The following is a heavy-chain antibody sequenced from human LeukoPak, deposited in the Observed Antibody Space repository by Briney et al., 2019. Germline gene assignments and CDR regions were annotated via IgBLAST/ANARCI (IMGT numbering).Heavy chain of an antibody. V-gene: IGHV3-7*01. J-gene: IGHJ4*02. CDR3: ARDPIDY. Sequence: PGGSLRPSCTASGFIFSSYWMTWVRQAPGKGLEWVANIRQDGSEKNFVDSVKGRFTISRDNAKNSLYLQMNTLTAEDTAVYYCARDPIDYWGQGTLVTVTS. CDR1: GFIFSSYW. CDR2: IRQDGSEK.